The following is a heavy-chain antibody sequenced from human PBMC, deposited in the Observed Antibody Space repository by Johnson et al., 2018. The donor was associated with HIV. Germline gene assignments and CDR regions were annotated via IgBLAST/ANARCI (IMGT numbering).Heavy chain of an antibody. Sequence: VQLVESGGGLVQPGGSLRLSCAASGFTFSSYAMSWVRQAPGKGLEWVSAISGNGVSTYYADSVRGRFTISRDNSKNTLYLQMNSLRAEDTALYYCAKTCNAGYSGGSGGFDIWGQGTMVTVSS. D-gene: IGHD6-25*01. CDR3: AKTCNAGYSGGSGGFDI. CDR1: GFTFSSYA. CDR2: ISGNGVST. J-gene: IGHJ3*02. V-gene: IGHV3-23*04.